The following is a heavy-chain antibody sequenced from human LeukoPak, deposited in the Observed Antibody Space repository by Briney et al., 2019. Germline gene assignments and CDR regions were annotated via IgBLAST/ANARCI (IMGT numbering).Heavy chain of an antibody. J-gene: IGHJ4*02. V-gene: IGHV3-30*02. CDR1: GFTFSSYG. Sequence: PGGSLRLSCAASGFTFSSYGMHWVRQAPGKGLEWVAFIRYDGSNKYYADPVKGRFTISRDNSKNTLYLQMNSLRAEDTAVYYCAKDNGIVAPSIPLDYWGQGTLVTVSS. D-gene: IGHD5-12*01. CDR2: IRYDGSNK. CDR3: AKDNGIVAPSIPLDY.